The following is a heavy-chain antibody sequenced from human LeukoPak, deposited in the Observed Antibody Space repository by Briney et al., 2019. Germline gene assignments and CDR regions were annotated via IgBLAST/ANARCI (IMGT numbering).Heavy chain of an antibody. CDR2: ISYGGGNK. CDR3: AKSRGCSSTSCLVDY. V-gene: IGHV3-30*18. CDR1: GFTFSSYG. J-gene: IGHJ4*02. Sequence: GRSLRLSCAASGFTFSSYGMHCVRQAPGKGLQGVAVISYGGGNKYYAYSGNGRFTISRDNYKNTLYLQMNSLRAEDTAVYYCAKSRGCSSTSCLVDYWGQGTLVTVSS. D-gene: IGHD2-2*01.